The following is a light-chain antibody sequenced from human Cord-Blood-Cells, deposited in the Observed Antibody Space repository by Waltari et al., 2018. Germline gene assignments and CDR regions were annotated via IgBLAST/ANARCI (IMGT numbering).Light chain of an antibody. Sequence: QSALTQPASVSGSPGQSTTISCPGTSTYVGGYNYFSWYQQHPGKAPKLMIYEVSNRPSGVSNRFSDSKSGNTASLTISGLQAEDEADYYCSSYTSSSTYVVFGGGTKLTVL. CDR2: EVS. J-gene: IGLJ2*01. CDR1: STYVGGYNY. V-gene: IGLV2-14*01. CDR3: SSYTSSSTYVV.